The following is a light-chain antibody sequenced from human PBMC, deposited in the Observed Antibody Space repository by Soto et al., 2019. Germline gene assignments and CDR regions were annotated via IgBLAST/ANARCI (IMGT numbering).Light chain of an antibody. V-gene: IGLV1-47*02. Sequence: QSVLTQPPSASGTPGQRVTISCSGSSSNIGSNYAYWYQQLPGTAPKLLIYSNNQRPSGVPDRFSGSKSGTAASLAIRGLRSEDEADYYCATWDDSLSGRVFGGGTKATVL. CDR1: SSNIGSNY. J-gene: IGLJ3*02. CDR3: ATWDDSLSGRV. CDR2: SNN.